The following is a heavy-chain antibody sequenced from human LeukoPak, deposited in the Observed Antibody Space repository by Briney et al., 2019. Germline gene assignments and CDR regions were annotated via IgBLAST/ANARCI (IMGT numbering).Heavy chain of an antibody. V-gene: IGHV1-69*06. CDR3: ARGASVRVVPMSYYYAMDV. Sequence: SVKVSCKASGDTFSTYAFNWVRQAPGKGLEWTGGIVPISYTTNYAQTLQGRVTITADKSTNTVYMELSSLTSEDTGVYYCARGASVRVVPMSYYYAMDVWGEGTTVIVSS. J-gene: IGHJ6*04. CDR2: IVPISYTT. CDR1: GDTFSTYA. D-gene: IGHD2-2*01.